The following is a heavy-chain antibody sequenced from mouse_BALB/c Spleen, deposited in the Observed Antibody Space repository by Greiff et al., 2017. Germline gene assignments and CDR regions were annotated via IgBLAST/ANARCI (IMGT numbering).Heavy chain of an antibody. CDR2: ISSGGST. CDR1: GFTFSSYA. V-gene: IGHV5-6-5*01. J-gene: IGHJ4*01. D-gene: IGHD1-1*01. CDR3: ARFTTVDYYAMDY. Sequence: EVQLQESGGGLVKPGGSLKLSCAASGFTFSSYAMSWVRQTPEKRLEWVASISSGGSTYYPDSVKGRFTISRDNARNILYLQMSSLRSEDTAMYYCARFTTVDYYAMDYWGQGTSVTVSS.